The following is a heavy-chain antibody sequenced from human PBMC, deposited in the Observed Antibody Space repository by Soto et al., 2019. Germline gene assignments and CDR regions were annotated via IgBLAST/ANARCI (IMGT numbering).Heavy chain of an antibody. CDR2: INRDGGST. Sequence: EVQLVESGGGLVQPGGSLRLSCAASGFTFSNYWMHWVRQAPGKGLVWVSRINRDGGSTSYADSVKGRFTISRDNAKNTLYLELNRLRDEDPAVYYCARGGVWLRSDFYYYYMDVWGKGATVSVSS. V-gene: IGHV3-74*01. J-gene: IGHJ6*03. CDR3: ARGGVWLRSDFYYYYMDV. CDR1: GFTFSNYW. D-gene: IGHD5-12*01.